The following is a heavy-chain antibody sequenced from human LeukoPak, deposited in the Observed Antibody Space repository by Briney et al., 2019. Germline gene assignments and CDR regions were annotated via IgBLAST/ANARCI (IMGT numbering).Heavy chain of an antibody. J-gene: IGHJ6*03. D-gene: IGHD5-12*01. CDR1: GFTFSSYA. Sequence: PGGSLRLSCAASGFTFSSYAMNWVRQAPGKGLEWVSLITSSSTIIQYADSVKGRFTISRDNAKNSLYLQMNSLRAEDTAVYYCARERGYSGDGDYYYYFMDVWGKGTTVTVSS. CDR3: ARERGYSGDGDYYYYFMDV. V-gene: IGHV3-48*04. CDR2: ITSSSTII.